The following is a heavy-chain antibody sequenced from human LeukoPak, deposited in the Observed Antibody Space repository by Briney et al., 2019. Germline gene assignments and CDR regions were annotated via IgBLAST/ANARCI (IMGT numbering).Heavy chain of an antibody. CDR1: GFTFSNYA. Sequence: GGSLRLSCAASGFTFSNYAMSWVRQAPGKGLEWVSDIRGSGGGGSTYYAACVKGRFTISRDNCKNTLYLQMNSVRAEDTAVYYCAKDRAVPAATSTFDYWGQGTLVTVSS. D-gene: IGHD2-2*01. J-gene: IGHJ4*02. CDR2: IRGSGGGGST. CDR3: AKDRAVPAATSTFDY. V-gene: IGHV3-23*01.